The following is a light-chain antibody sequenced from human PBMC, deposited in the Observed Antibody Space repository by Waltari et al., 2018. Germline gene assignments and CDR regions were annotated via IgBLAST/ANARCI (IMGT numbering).Light chain of an antibody. CDR3: QQYYSTPWT. CDR1: QTVLYSSNNKNY. CDR2: WAS. V-gene: IGKV4-1*01. Sequence: QTVLYSSNNKNYLSWYQQKPGQPPKLLIYWASTRQSGVPDRFSGSGSGTDFTLTISSLQTEDVAVYYCQQYYSTPWTFGQGTKVEIK. J-gene: IGKJ1*01.